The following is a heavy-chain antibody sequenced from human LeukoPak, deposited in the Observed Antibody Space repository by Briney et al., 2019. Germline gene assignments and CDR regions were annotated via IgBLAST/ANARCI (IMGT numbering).Heavy chain of an antibody. CDR1: GGSISSYY. CDR3: ASLIAAAGYYFDY. CDR2: IYYSGST. V-gene: IGHV4-59*08. Sequence: PSETLSLTCTVSGGSISSYYWSWIRQPPGKGLEWIGDIYYSGSTNYNPSLKSRVTISVDTSKNQFSLKLSSVTAEDTAVYYCASLIAAAGYYFDYWGQGTLVTVSS. D-gene: IGHD6-13*01. J-gene: IGHJ4*02.